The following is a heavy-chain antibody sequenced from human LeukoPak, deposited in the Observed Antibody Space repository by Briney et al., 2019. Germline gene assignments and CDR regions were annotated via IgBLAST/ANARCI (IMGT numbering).Heavy chain of an antibody. Sequence: PGGSLRLSCAASGFTFSSYGMHWVRQAPGKGLEWVAVIWYDGSNKCYADSVKGRFTISRDNSKNTLYLQMNSLRAEDTAVYYCARDYYYDSSGYYYFDYWGQGTLVTVSS. CDR3: ARDYYYDSSGYYYFDY. CDR2: IWYDGSNK. CDR1: GFTFSSYG. V-gene: IGHV3-33*01. D-gene: IGHD3-22*01. J-gene: IGHJ4*02.